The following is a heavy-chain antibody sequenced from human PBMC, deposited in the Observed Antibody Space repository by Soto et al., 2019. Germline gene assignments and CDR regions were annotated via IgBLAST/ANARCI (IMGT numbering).Heavy chain of an antibody. Sequence: PGGSLRLSCTASGFTFGDYAMSWFRQAPGKGLEWVGFIRSKAYGGTTEYAASVKGRFTISRDDSKSIAYLQMNSLKTEDTAVYYCTRDYGGSYSTFFDCWGQGTLVTVSS. V-gene: IGHV3-49*03. J-gene: IGHJ4*02. CDR3: TRDYGGSYSTFFDC. CDR1: GFTFGDYA. D-gene: IGHD1-26*01. CDR2: IRSKAYGGTT.